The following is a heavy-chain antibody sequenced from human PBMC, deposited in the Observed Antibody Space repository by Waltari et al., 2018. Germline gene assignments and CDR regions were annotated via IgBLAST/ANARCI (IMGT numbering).Heavy chain of an antibody. CDR2: IFHSGST. CDR1: GYSIRSTYY. Sequence: QVQLQESGPGLVKPSETLSPTCTVSGYSIRSTYYWGWTRQTPGKGLEWIGSIFHSGSTYYNPSLKSRVTISVDTSKNQFSLKLSSVTAADTAVYYCATDPSYYGSGTYWAGWFDPWGQGTLVTVSS. D-gene: IGHD3-10*01. V-gene: IGHV4-38-2*02. J-gene: IGHJ5*02. CDR3: ATDPSYYGSGTYWAGWFDP.